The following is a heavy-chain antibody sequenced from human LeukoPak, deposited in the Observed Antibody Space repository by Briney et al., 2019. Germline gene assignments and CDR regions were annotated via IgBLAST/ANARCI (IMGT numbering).Heavy chain of an antibody. Sequence: SGGSLRLSCAASGFTFDDYAMHWVRQAPGKGLEWVSGISWNSGSIGYADSVKGRFTISRDNAKNSLNLQMNSLRAEDTALYYCAKDMNTMIVGTGDYWGQGTLVTVSS. CDR2: ISWNSGSI. V-gene: IGHV3-9*01. CDR3: AKDMNTMIVGTGDY. D-gene: IGHD3-22*01. CDR1: GFTFDDYA. J-gene: IGHJ4*02.